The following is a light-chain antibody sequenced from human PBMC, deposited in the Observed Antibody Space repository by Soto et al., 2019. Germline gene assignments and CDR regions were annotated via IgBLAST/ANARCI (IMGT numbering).Light chain of an antibody. CDR1: YNDVGDYNY. J-gene: IGLJ2*01. Sequence: QSVLTQPPSASGSPGQSVTISCAGTYNDVGDYNYVSWYQQHPGKVPKLLTYGVTERPSGVPGRFSGSKSGHTASLTVSDLQPADEAVYYCSSYSGTYSNVIFGGGTKRTVL. V-gene: IGLV2-8*01. CDR3: SSYSGTYSNVI. CDR2: GVT.